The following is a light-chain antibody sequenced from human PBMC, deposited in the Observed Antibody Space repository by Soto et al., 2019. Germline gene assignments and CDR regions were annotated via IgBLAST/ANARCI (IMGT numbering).Light chain of an antibody. J-gene: IGKJ5*01. V-gene: IGKV3-20*01. CDR1: QSVSSN. Sequence: EIVMTQSPATLSVSPGERVTLSCRASQSVSSNLAWYQQKVGQAPRLLIYGASSRATGVPDRFSGGGSGTDFTLTISRLEPEDFAVYYCQQYGSSPSITFGQGTRLEIK. CDR2: GAS. CDR3: QQYGSSPSIT.